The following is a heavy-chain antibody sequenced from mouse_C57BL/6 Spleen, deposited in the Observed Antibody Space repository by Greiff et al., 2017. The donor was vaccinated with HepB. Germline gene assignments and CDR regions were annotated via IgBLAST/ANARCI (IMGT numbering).Heavy chain of an antibody. V-gene: IGHV1-55*01. CDR1: GYTFTSYW. CDR2: IYPGSGST. CDR3: ARGPLLRYWGDY. D-gene: IGHD1-1*01. Sequence: VQLQQPGAELVKPGASVKMSCKASGYTFTSYWITWVKQRPGQGLEWIGDIYPGSGSTNYNEKFKSKATLTVATSSSTAYMQLSSLTSEDSAVYYCARGPLLRYWGDYWGQGTTLTVSS. J-gene: IGHJ2*01.